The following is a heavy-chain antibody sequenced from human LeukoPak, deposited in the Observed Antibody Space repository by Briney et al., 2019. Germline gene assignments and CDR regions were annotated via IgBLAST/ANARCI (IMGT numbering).Heavy chain of an antibody. D-gene: IGHD3-3*01. J-gene: IGHJ5*02. Sequence: PSETLSLTCTVSGYSISSGYYWGWIRQPPGKGLEWIGNIYHSGSTYYNPSLKSRVTISVDTSKNQFSLKLSSVTAADTAVYYCATSSAYYDFWSGPNWFDPWGQGTLVTVSS. CDR1: GYSISSGYY. V-gene: IGHV4-38-2*02. CDR3: ATSSAYYDFWSGPNWFDP. CDR2: IYHSGST.